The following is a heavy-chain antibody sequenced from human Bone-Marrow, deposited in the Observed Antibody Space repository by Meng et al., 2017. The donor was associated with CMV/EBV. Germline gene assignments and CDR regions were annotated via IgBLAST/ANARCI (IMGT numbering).Heavy chain of an antibody. V-gene: IGHV4-34*01. D-gene: IGHD2-2*01. CDR3: ARDTKYQGLFDI. CDR1: GGSFSGYY. Sequence: SETLSLTCAVYGGSFSGYYWSWIRQPPGKGLEWIGEINHSGSTNYNPSLKSRVTISVDTSKNQFSLKLSSVTAADTAAYYCARDTKYQGLFDIWGQGTMVTVSS. CDR2: INHSGST. J-gene: IGHJ3*02.